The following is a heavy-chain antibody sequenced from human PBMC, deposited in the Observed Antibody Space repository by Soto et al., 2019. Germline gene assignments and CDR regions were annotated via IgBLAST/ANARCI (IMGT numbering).Heavy chain of an antibody. D-gene: IGHD6-19*01. V-gene: IGHV4-59*01. Sequence: PSETLSLTCTVSGGSISSYYWSWIRQPPGKGLEWIGYIYYSGSTNYNPPLKSRVTISVDTSKNQFSLKLSSVTAADTAVYYCARVWVYSSGWYVDYWGQGTLVTVSS. CDR2: IYYSGST. CDR3: ARVWVYSSGWYVDY. J-gene: IGHJ4*02. CDR1: GGSISSYY.